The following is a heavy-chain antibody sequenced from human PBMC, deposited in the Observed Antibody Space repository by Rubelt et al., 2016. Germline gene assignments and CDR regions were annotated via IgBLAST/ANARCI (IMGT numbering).Heavy chain of an antibody. V-gene: IGHV3-30*03. CDR2: IAHDGRTK. CDR1: GFTFSNYW. Sequence: VQLVESGGELIQPGGSLRLSCAASGFTFSNYWMHWVRQAPGKGLEWITFIAHDGRTKYYADSVEGRFTVSRDNSNNTLYLQMNSLGPAATALYFCARDSRCRYFDYVGQGTLVAVSS. J-gene: IGHJ4*02. CDR3: ARDSRCRYFDY. D-gene: IGHD5-24*01.